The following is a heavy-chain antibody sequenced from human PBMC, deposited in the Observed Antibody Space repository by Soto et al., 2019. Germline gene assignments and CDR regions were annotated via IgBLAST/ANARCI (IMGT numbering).Heavy chain of an antibody. J-gene: IGHJ4*02. Sequence: QVRLVQSGAEVKKPGASVKVSCKASGYTFTSYGISWVRQAPGQGLEWMGWISAYNGNTNYAQKLQGRVTMTTDTTTSTAYMQLRSLRSADTAVYYCARRPVWGSYRPGLDYWGQGTLVTVSS. CDR3: ARRPVWGSYRPGLDY. V-gene: IGHV1-18*01. CDR1: GYTFTSYG. CDR2: ISAYNGNT. D-gene: IGHD3-16*02.